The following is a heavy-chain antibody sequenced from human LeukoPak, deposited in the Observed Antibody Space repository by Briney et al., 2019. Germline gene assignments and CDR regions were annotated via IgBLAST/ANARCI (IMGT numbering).Heavy chain of an antibody. Sequence: PSETLSLTCTVSGDSISTYYWSWIRQPPGKGLEWIGYTYYRVTSDYNPSLKSRVTISVDTSKNQFSLKLSSVTAADTAVYYCARADYSSTWSHDYYYMDVWGKGTTVTVSS. J-gene: IGHJ6*03. V-gene: IGHV4-59*08. CDR2: TYYRVTS. CDR3: ARADYSSTWSHDYYYMDV. CDR1: GDSISTYY. D-gene: IGHD6-13*01.